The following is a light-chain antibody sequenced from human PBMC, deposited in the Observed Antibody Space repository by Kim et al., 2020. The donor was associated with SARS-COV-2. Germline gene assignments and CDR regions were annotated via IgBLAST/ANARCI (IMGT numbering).Light chain of an antibody. CDR3: HYLGSSPPYS. CDR2: GAS. J-gene: IGKJ2*03. Sequence: SPGERATLSCRASQTVINNYLAWYQQNPGQAPRLLVYGASTRATGIPDRFSGSGSGTDFTLPINNVQPDALALYSCHYLGSSPPYSLGPGPKLEI. CDR1: QTVINNY. V-gene: IGKV3-20*01.